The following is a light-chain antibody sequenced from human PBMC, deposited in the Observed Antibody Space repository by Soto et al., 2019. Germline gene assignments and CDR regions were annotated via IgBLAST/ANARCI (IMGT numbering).Light chain of an antibody. J-gene: IGKJ1*01. CDR3: QQYNHYWT. CDR2: DAS. CDR1: QSISSY. Sequence: DIHMTQSPSSLSASVLDIVTITFRASQSISSYLNWYQQRPGKAPKVLIYDASSLESGVPPRFSGSGSGTEFSLTISSLQTDDFATYYCQQYNHYWTFGQGTKVDIK. V-gene: IGKV1-5*01.